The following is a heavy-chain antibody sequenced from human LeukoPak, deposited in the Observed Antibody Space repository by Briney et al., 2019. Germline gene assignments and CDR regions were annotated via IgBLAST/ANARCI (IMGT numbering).Heavy chain of an antibody. J-gene: IGHJ4*02. Sequence: GGSLRLSWAASGFAFDDHGMSWVRQVPGKRLEWVSGITWSDGSRSYADSVKGRFTISRDNARNFLYLQMNDLRVEDTALYYCARSYCSGGSCPWGFDYWGQGTLVTVSS. V-gene: IGHV3-20*04. CDR1: GFAFDDHG. CDR2: ITWSDGSR. CDR3: ARSYCSGGSCPWGFDY. D-gene: IGHD2-15*01.